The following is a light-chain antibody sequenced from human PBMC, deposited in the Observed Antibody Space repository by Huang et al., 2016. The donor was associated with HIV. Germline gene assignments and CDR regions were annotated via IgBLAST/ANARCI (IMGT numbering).Light chain of an antibody. Sequence: EIVLTQSPGTLSLSPGERATLSCRASQSVRSNYLAWYQQKPGQAPRLLSYDASTRATGIPDRFSGSGSGTDFTLTISRLEPEDFAVYFCQQYGSSPRTFGQGTKVEIK. CDR1: QSVRSNY. J-gene: IGKJ1*01. CDR3: QQYGSSPRT. V-gene: IGKV3-20*01. CDR2: DAS.